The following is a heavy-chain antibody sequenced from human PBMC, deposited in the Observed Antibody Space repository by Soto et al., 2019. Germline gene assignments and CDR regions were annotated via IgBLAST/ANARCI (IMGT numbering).Heavy chain of an antibody. CDR1: GFTVSSNY. V-gene: IGHV3-53*04. CDR2: IYSGGST. J-gene: IGHJ6*03. CDR3: ARCITGTYYYYMDV. D-gene: IGHD1-20*01. Sequence: GGSLRLSCAASGFTVSSNYMSWVRQAPGKGLEWVSVIYSGGSTYYADSVKGRFTISRHNSKNTLYLQMNSLRAEDTAVYYCARCITGTYYYYMDVWGKGTTVTVSS.